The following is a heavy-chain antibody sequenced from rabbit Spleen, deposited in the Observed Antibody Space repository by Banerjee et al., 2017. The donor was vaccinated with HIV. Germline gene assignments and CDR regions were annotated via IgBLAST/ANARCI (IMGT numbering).Heavy chain of an antibody. V-gene: IGHV1S69*01. D-gene: IGHD1-1*01. CDR1: GFTISTYY. Sequence: QSVEESGGRLVTPGTPLTLTCTASGFTISTYYMQWVRQAPGKGLEYIGFINPGGSAFYASWAKGRFTISRTSTTVDLKITRPTTEDTATYFCVRYYNDNVYFGFDIWGPGTLVTVS. CDR2: INPGGSA. CDR3: VRYYNDNVYFGFDI. J-gene: IGHJ4*02.